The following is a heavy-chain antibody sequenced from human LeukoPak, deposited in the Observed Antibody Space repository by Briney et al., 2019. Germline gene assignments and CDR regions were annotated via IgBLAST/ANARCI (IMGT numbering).Heavy chain of an antibody. Sequence: SVKVSCKASGGTFSDYALNWVRQAPGQGLEWMGVFIPILGTANSTQKFQGRVTITADISTNTVYMELSSLRSEDTAVYFCARAAAGLSYDYWGQGTLVTVSS. CDR1: GGTFSDYA. CDR3: ARAAAGLSYDY. D-gene: IGHD6-13*01. V-gene: IGHV1-69*10. J-gene: IGHJ4*02. CDR2: FIPILGTA.